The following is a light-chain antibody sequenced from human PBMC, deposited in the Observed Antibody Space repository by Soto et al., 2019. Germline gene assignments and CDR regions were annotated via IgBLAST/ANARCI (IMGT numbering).Light chain of an antibody. J-gene: IGLJ2*01. CDR1: ALPRKN. CDR2: KDT. Sequence: SSELTQPPSVSVSPGQTARITCSGAALPRKNAYWYQQKPGQAPVLMIYKDTERPSWIPERFSGSSSGTTVTLTISGVLTEDEADYYCQSADDSGTSVVFGGGTKLTVL. CDR3: QSADDSGTSVV. V-gene: IGLV3-25*03.